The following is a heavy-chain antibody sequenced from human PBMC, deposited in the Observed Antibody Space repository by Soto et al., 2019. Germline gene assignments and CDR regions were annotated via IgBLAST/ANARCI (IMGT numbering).Heavy chain of an antibody. CDR1: GFTFSNAW. D-gene: IGHD2-15*01. Sequence: EVQLVESGGGLVKPGGSLRLSCAASGFTFSNAWMSCVRQAPGKGLEWVGRIKSETDGGTTDYAAPVKGRFTISRDDSKNTLYLQMNSLKTEDTAVYYCTTATVCSGGSCLDYWGQGTLVTVSS. CDR2: IKSETDGGTT. CDR3: TTATVCSGGSCLDY. J-gene: IGHJ4*02. V-gene: IGHV3-15*01.